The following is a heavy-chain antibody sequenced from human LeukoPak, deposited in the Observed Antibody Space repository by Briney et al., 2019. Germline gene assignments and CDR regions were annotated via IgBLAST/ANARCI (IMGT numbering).Heavy chain of an antibody. Sequence: SETLSLTCSVSGGSISSSIYYWGWIRQPPGKGLEWIGSIYYSGSTYYNPSLKSRVTISVDTSKNQFSLRLSSVTAADTAVYYAASSSRVGVALRIDYWGQGTLVTVSS. V-gene: IGHV4-39*01. CDR3: ASSSRVGVALRIDY. CDR2: IYYSGST. D-gene: IGHD5-12*01. J-gene: IGHJ4*02. CDR1: GGSISSSIYY.